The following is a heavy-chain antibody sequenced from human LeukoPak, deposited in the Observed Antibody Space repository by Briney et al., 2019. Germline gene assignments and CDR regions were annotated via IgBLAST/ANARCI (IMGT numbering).Heavy chain of an antibody. D-gene: IGHD5-18*01. Sequence: GESLQISCKGSGYSSTNYWIGWVCQMPGKGLEWMGIIYPGDSDTRYSPSFQGQVTISADKSISTAYLQWSSLKASDTAMYYCVVDTAMVSGYWGQGTLVTVSS. CDR1: GYSSTNYW. CDR2: IYPGDSDT. J-gene: IGHJ4*02. V-gene: IGHV5-51*01. CDR3: VVDTAMVSGY.